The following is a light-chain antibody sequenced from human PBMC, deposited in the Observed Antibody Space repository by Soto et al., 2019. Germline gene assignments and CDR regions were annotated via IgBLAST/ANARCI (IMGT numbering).Light chain of an antibody. CDR2: GNF. CDR1: ASNIGASYD. V-gene: IGLV1-40*01. CDR3: QSYDYNLSGVF. Sequence: QSVLTQPPSVSGAPGQGVTISCAGSASNIGASYDVHWYQQVPGTAPKLLIYGNFNRPSGVPDRFSGSKSGTSASLAITGLQAEDEADYYCQSYDYNLSGVFFGGGTKLTVL. J-gene: IGLJ2*01.